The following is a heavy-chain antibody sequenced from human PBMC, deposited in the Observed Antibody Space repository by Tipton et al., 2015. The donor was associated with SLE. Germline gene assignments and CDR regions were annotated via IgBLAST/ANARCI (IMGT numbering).Heavy chain of an antibody. J-gene: IGHJ2*01. CDR1: GGSISSYY. V-gene: IGHV4-59*01. CDR2: IYYSGST. D-gene: IGHD3-22*01. CDR3: ARGSRYYGSSGYHWYLVL. Sequence: TLSLTCTVSGGSISSYYWCWIRQPPGKGLEWIGYIYYSGSTNYNPSLKSRVTISVDTSKNQFSLKLSSVTAADTAVYYCARGSRYYGSSGYHWYLVLWGRGTLVTVSS.